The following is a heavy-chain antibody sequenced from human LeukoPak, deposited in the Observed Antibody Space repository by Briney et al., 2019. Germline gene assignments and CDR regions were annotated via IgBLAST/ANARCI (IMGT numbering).Heavy chain of an antibody. J-gene: IGHJ4*02. CDR1: GYTFTGNY. D-gene: IGHD6-19*01. V-gene: IGHV1-2*02. CDR2: INPNSGGT. CDR3: ARCFGGGSAGTGFDY. Sequence: ASVKVSCKASGYTFTGNYMHWVRQAPGQGLEWMGWINPNSGGTNYAQKFQGRVTMTRGTSIGTAYMELNRLRSDDTAVYYCARCFGGGSAGTGFDYWGQGTLVTVSS.